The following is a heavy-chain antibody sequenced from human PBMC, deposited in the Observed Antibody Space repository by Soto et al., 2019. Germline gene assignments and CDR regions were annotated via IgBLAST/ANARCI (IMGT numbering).Heavy chain of an antibody. CDR3: AKDGVAATPVYYYYYYCIDV. CDR1: GFTFSSYG. J-gene: IGHJ6*03. CDR2: ISYDGSNK. V-gene: IGHV3-30*18. Sequence: QVQLVESGGGVVQPGRSLRLSCAASGFTFSSYGMHWVRQAPGKGLEWVAVISYDGSNKYYADSVKGRFTISRDNAKNTLYLQMNSLRAEDTAVYYCAKDGVAATPVYYYYYYCIDVWGKGTTVTVSS. D-gene: IGHD2-15*01.